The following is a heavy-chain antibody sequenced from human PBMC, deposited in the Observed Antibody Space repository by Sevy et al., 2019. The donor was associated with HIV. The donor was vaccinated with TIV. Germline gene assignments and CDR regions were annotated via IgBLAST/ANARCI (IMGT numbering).Heavy chain of an antibody. V-gene: IGHV1-24*01. CDR2: FDPEDGET. CDR1: GYTLTELS. Sequence: ASVKVSCKVSGYTLTELSMHWVRQAPGKGLEWMGGFDPEDGETIYAQKFQGRVTMTADTSTDTAYMELSSLRSEDTAVYYCASADCSSTSCYDFDYWGQGTLVTVSS. CDR3: ASADCSSTSCYDFDY. D-gene: IGHD2-2*01. J-gene: IGHJ4*02.